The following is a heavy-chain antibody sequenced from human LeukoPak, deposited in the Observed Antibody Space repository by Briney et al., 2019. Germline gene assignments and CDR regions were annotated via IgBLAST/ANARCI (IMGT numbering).Heavy chain of an antibody. CDR2: IYSGGRT. Sequence: GGSLRLSCTSSGFNVSSNYMSGVRQAPGKGLEWVSVIYSGGRTYNADSVKGRFTMSRDNSKNTVYLQMNSLKAEDTAVYYCARDRRGPRPPAFDIWGQGTTLTVSS. D-gene: IGHD6-6*01. V-gene: IGHV3-53*01. J-gene: IGHJ3*02. CDR3: ARDRRGPRPPAFDI. CDR1: GFNVSSNY.